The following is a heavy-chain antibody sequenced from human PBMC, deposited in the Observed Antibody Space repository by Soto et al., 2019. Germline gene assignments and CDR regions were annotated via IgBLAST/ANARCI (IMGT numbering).Heavy chain of an antibody. CDR1: GFTFSSYA. V-gene: IGHV3-23*01. J-gene: IGHJ4*02. Sequence: DVQLLESGGDLVQPGGSLRLSCAASGFTFSSYAMSWVRQAPGKGLEWVSAITSSGGTTFYADSVKGRFTISRDNSIKTTFLQMNILRAEDTAVYFCAKGAGSFHYDYWGQGALVTVSS. CDR3: AKGAGSFHYDY. D-gene: IGHD6-19*01. CDR2: ITSSGGTT.